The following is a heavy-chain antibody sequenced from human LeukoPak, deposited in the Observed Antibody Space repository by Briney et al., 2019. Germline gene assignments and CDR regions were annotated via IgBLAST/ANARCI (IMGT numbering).Heavy chain of an antibody. J-gene: IGHJ3*02. CDR3: ARDYYDSSGYDAFDI. CDR2: IYYSGST. Sequence: PSETLSLTCTVSGGSISSYYWSWIRQPPGNGLEWIGYIYYSGSTNYNPSLKSRVTISVDTSKNQFSLKLSSVTAADTAVYYCARDYYDSSGYDAFDIWGQGTMVTVSS. D-gene: IGHD3-22*01. CDR1: GGSISSYY. V-gene: IGHV4-59*01.